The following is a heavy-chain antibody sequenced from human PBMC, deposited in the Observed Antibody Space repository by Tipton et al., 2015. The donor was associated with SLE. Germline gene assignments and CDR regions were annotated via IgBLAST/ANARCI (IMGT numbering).Heavy chain of an antibody. J-gene: IGHJ3*02. CDR3: ARGEVQDAFDI. CDR2: ISYDGSNK. Sequence: SLRLSCAASGFTFSSYAMHWVRQAPGKGLEWVAVISYDGSNKYYADSVKGRFTISRHNSKNTLYLQMNSLRAEDTAVYYCARGEVQDAFDIWGQGTMVTVSS. V-gene: IGHV3-30*14. CDR1: GFTFSSYA.